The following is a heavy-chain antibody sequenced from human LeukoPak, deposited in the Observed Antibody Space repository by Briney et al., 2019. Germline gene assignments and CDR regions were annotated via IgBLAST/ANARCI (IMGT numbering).Heavy chain of an antibody. CDR1: GGSISSYY. CDR3: ARYSYGFDY. CDR2: IYYSGST. Sequence: SETLSLTCTVSGGSISSYYWSWIRQPPGKGLEWIGYIYYSGSTNYNPSPKSRVTISVDTSKNQFSLKLSSVTAADTAVYYCARYSYGFDYWGQGTLVTVSS. J-gene: IGHJ4*02. D-gene: IGHD5-18*01. V-gene: IGHV4-59*01.